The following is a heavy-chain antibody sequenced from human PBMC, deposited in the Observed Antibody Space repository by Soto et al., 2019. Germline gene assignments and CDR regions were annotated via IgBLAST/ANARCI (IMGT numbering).Heavy chain of an antibody. Sequence: QVQLQESGPGLVKPSGTLSLTCAVSGGSISSSNWWCWVRQPPGKGLEWIGEIYHSGSTNYNPSLKSRVTISVDKSKNQFSLKLSSVTAADTAVYYCARTVTLWGYSGYPGNWFDPWGQGTLVTVSS. V-gene: IGHV4-4*02. CDR2: IYHSGST. J-gene: IGHJ5*02. D-gene: IGHD5-12*01. CDR1: GGSISSSNW. CDR3: ARTVTLWGYSGYPGNWFDP.